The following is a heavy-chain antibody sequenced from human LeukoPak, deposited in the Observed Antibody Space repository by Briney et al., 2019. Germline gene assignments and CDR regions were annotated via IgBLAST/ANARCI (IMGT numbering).Heavy chain of an antibody. CDR2: IKSKIDGGTT. V-gene: IGHV3-15*01. Sequence: GGSLRLSCAASGFTFTNAWMSWVRQAPGKGLEWVGRIKSKIDGGTTEYGAPVKGRFTISRDDSKNTLYLQMNSLKTEDTGVYYCTTGILTMVRGVPDYWGQGTLVTVSS. D-gene: IGHD3-10*01. CDR3: TTGILTMVRGVPDY. CDR1: GFTFTNAW. J-gene: IGHJ4*02.